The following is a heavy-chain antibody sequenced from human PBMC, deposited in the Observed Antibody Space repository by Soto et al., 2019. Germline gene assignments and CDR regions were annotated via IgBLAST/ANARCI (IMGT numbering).Heavy chain of an antibody. Sequence: GASVKVSCKASGYTFTSYGISWVRQAPGQGLEWMGWISAYNGNTNYAQKLQGRVTMTTDTSTSTAYMELRSLRSDDTAVYYCASAGPLTIFGVVDYYYGMDVWGQGTTVTVSS. J-gene: IGHJ6*02. CDR2: ISAYNGNT. CDR3: ASAGPLTIFGVVDYYYGMDV. V-gene: IGHV1-18*01. CDR1: GYTFTSYG. D-gene: IGHD3-3*01.